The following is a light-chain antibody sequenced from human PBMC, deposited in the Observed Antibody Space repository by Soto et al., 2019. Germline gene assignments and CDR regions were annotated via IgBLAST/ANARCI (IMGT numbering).Light chain of an antibody. V-gene: IGKV1-33*01. Sequence: DIQMTQSQSSLSASVGDRVTITCQASQDIGNFLNWYQQKPGKAPKLLIYDASNLQTGVPSRFSGSGSGTHFTFTISSLQPEDSATYYCHQYDNVPQTFGQGTKLEIK. CDR3: HQYDNVPQT. CDR1: QDIGNF. J-gene: IGKJ2*01. CDR2: DAS.